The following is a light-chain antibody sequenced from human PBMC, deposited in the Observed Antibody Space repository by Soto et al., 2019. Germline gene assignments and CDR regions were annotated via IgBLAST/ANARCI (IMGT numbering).Light chain of an antibody. CDR1: SSDVGSYNL. CDR3: CSYAGSSTWV. J-gene: IGLJ3*02. V-gene: IGLV2-23*01. CDR2: EGS. Sequence: HSALTQPASVSGSPGQSITISCTGTSSDVGSYNLVSWYQQHTGKAPKLMIYEGSKRPSGVSNRFSGSKSGNTASLTISGLQAEDEADYYCCSYAGSSTWVFGGGTKLTVL.